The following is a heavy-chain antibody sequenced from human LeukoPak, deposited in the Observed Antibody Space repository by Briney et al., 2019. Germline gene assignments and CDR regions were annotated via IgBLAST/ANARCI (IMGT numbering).Heavy chain of an antibody. CDR2: IREDGSEK. CDR1: GFTFSNYW. D-gene: IGHD3-10*01. CDR3: ARDLAGHYYGSGSSFDY. V-gene: IGHV3-7*01. J-gene: IGHJ4*02. Sequence: PGGSLRLSCAASGFTFSNYWMSWVRQAPGKGLEWVANIREDGSEKYYVDSVKGRFTISRDNAKNSLFLQMDSLRAEDTAVYYCARDLAGHYYGSGSSFDYWSQGTLVTVS.